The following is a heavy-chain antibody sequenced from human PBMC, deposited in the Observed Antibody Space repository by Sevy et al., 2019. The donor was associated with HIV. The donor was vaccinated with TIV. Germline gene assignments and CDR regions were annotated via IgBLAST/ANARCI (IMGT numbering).Heavy chain of an antibody. CDR2: ISSSGYYI. Sequence: GGSLRLSCAASGFTFSRYSMNWVRQAPGKGLEWVSSISSSGYYIYYADSVEGRFTMSRDNAKNTLSLQMNGLRAEDTAVYYCAREYTSSWYGGAFDIWGQGEMVTVSS. CDR3: AREYTSSWYGGAFDI. J-gene: IGHJ3*02. CDR1: GFTFSRYS. D-gene: IGHD6-13*01. V-gene: IGHV3-21*01.